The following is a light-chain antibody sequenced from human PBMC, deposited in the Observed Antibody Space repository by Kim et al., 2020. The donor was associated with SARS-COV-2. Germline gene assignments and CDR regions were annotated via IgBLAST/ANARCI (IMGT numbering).Light chain of an antibody. CDR1: QSVLSSSNNKNY. CDR3: QQYYSTPPMYT. V-gene: IGKV4-1*01. J-gene: IGKJ2*01. Sequence: DIVMTQSPDSLAVSLGERATINCKSSQSVLSSSNNKNYLAWYQHKPGQPPKLLIYWASTRESGVPDRFSGSGSGTDFSLTISSLQAEDVAVYYCQQYYSTPPMYTFGQGTKLEIK. CDR2: WAS.